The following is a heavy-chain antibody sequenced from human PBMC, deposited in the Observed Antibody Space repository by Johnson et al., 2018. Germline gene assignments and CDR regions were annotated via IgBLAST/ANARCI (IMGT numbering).Heavy chain of an antibody. CDR2: ISWNSGSI. CDR3: AKDSRYGGNSGALDI. D-gene: IGHD4-23*01. CDR1: GFTFDDYA. J-gene: IGHJ3*02. V-gene: IGHV3-9*01. Sequence: EVQLLESGGGLVQPGRSLRLSCAASGFTFDDYAMHWVRQAPGKGLEWVSGISWNSGSIGYADSVKGRFTISRDNSKNTLYLQMNSLRAEDTTVYYCAKDSRYGGNSGALDIWGQGTMVTVSS.